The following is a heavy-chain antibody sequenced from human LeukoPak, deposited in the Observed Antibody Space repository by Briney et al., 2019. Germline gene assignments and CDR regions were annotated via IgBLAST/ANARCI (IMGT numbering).Heavy chain of an antibody. Sequence: SETLSLTCAVYDGSFSGYYWSWIRQPPGKGLEWIGEINHSGSATYNPSLKSRVTISVDTSKNQFSLNLNSVTAADTAVYYCARVQAEVGPGHWGQGTLVTVSS. CDR1: DGSFSGYY. CDR2: INHSGSA. J-gene: IGHJ4*02. CDR3: ARVQAEVGPGH. V-gene: IGHV4-34*01. D-gene: IGHD1-26*01.